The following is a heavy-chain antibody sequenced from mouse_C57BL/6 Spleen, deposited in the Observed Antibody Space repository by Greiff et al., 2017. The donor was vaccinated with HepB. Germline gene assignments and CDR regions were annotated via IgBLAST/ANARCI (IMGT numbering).Heavy chain of an antibody. CDR1: GYAFSSYW. Sequence: QVQLQQSGAELVKPGASVKISCKASGYAFSSYWMNWVKQRPGKGLEWIGQIYPGDGDTNYNGKFKGKATLTADKSSSTAYMQLSSLTSEDSAVYFCARSHYGSSYVRYFDVWGTGTTVTVSS. D-gene: IGHD1-1*01. CDR2: IYPGDGDT. V-gene: IGHV1-80*01. J-gene: IGHJ1*03. CDR3: ARSHYGSSYVRYFDV.